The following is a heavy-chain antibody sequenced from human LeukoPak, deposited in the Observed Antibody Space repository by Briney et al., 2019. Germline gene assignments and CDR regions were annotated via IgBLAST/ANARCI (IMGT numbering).Heavy chain of an antibody. CDR1: GCSISSGGYY. J-gene: IGHJ4*02. CDR3: ARGIPGLYYFDY. D-gene: IGHD4/OR15-4a*01. V-gene: IGHV4-31*03. CDR2: IYYSGST. Sequence: SQTLSLTCTVSGCSISSGGYYWSWSRQHPGKGLEWIGYIYYSGSTYYNPSLKSRVTISVDTSKNQFSLKLSSVTAADTAVYYCARGIPGLYYFDYWGQGTLVTVSS.